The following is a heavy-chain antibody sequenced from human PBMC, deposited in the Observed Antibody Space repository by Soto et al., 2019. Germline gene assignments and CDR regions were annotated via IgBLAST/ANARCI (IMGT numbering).Heavy chain of an antibody. D-gene: IGHD3-3*01. V-gene: IGHV1-18*01. CDR1: GYTFTSYG. Sequence: QVQLVQSGAEVKKPGASVKVSCKASGYTFTSYGISWVRQAPGQGLEWMGWISAYNGNTNYAQKLQGRVTMTTDTSTSTAYMELRSLRSDDTAVYYCARDLAYYDFWSGYRTDLDYWGQGTLVTVSS. CDR3: ARDLAYYDFWSGYRTDLDY. J-gene: IGHJ4*02. CDR2: ISAYNGNT.